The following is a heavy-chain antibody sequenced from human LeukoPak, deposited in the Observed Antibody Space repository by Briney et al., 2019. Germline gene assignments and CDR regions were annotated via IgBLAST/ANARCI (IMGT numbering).Heavy chain of an antibody. V-gene: IGHV4-61*02. CDR1: GGSISSSNYY. CDR3: ARVKDPGGYYYYYYMDV. CDR2: IYTSGST. D-gene: IGHD3-16*01. J-gene: IGHJ6*03. Sequence: TLSLTCTVSGGSISSSNYYWSWIRQPAGKGLEWIGRIYTSGSTNYNPSLKSRVTISVDTSKNQFSLKLSSVTAADTAMYYCARVKDPGGYYYYYYMDVWGKGTTVTVSS.